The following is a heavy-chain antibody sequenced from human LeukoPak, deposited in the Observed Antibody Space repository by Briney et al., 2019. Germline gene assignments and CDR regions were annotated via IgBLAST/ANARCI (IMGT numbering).Heavy chain of an antibody. CDR1: GYSFTSYW. J-gene: IGHJ3*02. Sequence: GESLKISCKGSGYSFTSYWIGWVRQMPGKGLEWMGIIYPGDSDTRYSPSFQGQVPISADRSISTAYLQWSSLKASDTAMYYCARVESSGPMITGAFDIWGQGTMVTVSS. V-gene: IGHV5-51*01. D-gene: IGHD3-22*01. CDR3: ARVESSGPMITGAFDI. CDR2: IYPGDSDT.